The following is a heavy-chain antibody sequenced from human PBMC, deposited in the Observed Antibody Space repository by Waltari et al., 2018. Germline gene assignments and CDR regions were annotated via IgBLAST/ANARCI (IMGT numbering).Heavy chain of an antibody. CDR2: FSSSGTSI. CDR3: ARAAITGTGFDF. CDR1: GFTFTTYE. J-gene: IGHJ4*02. Sequence: EMQLVESGGGLVQPGGSLRLSCAASGFTFTTYEMNWVRQAPGKGLEWISYFSSSGTSIYYADSVKGRFTISRDNAQDSLYLQMNSLRAEDTAVYYCARAAITGTGFDFWGQGSLVTVSS. V-gene: IGHV3-48*03. D-gene: IGHD1-20*01.